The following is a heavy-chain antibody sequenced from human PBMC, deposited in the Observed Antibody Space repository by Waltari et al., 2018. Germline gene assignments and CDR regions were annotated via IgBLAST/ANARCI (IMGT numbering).Heavy chain of an antibody. CDR2: INHSGST. CDR1: GGSFSGYY. V-gene: IGHV4-34*01. J-gene: IGHJ3*02. Sequence: QVQLQQWGAGLLKPSETLSLTCAVYGGSFSGYYWSWIRQPPGKGLEWIGEINHSGSTNDNPSLKSRVTISVDTSKNQFSLKLSSVTAADTAVYYCARGITMVRGVSVGAFDIWGQGTMVTVSS. D-gene: IGHD3-10*01. CDR3: ARGITMVRGVSVGAFDI.